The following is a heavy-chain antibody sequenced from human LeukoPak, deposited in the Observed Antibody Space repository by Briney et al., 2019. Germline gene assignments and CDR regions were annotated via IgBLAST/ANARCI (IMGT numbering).Heavy chain of an antibody. Sequence: GGSLRLSCAASGFTFSSYSMNWVRQAPGKGLEWVSSISSSSSYIYYADSVKGRFTISRDNAKNSLYLQMNSLRAEDTAVYYCARVGPDYDFWSGNWSDPWGQGTLVTVSS. CDR1: GFTFSSYS. V-gene: IGHV3-21*01. D-gene: IGHD3-3*01. J-gene: IGHJ5*02. CDR3: ARVGPDYDFWSGNWSDP. CDR2: ISSSSSYI.